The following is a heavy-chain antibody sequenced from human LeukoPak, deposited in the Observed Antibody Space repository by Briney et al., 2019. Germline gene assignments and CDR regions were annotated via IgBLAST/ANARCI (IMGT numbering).Heavy chain of an antibody. CDR1: GGSISSSRYY. Sequence: SETLSLTCTVSGGSISSSRYYWGWIRQPPGKGLEWIGSIYYSGSTYYNPSLRSRVTISVDTSKNQFSLKLSSVAAADTAVYYCARSDSSSIFDYWGQGTLVTVSS. V-gene: IGHV4-39*01. D-gene: IGHD6-13*01. J-gene: IGHJ4*02. CDR2: IYYSGST. CDR3: ARSDSSSIFDY.